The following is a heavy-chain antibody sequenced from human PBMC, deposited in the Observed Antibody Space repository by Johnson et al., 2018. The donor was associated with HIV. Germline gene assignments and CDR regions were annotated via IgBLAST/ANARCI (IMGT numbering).Heavy chain of an antibody. D-gene: IGHD2-2*01. J-gene: IGHJ3*02. Sequence: QVQLVESGGGLVQPGGSLRLSCAASGFTVSNYYMTWVRQAPGKGLEWVALISSDGTNKYYADSVKDRFTISRDNSKNTLYVEMNSLRVEDTALYYCARDRCSSTTCLDAFDIWGQGTMVTVSS. V-gene: IGHV3-30-3*01. CDR1: GFTVSNYY. CDR2: ISSDGTNK. CDR3: ARDRCSSTTCLDAFDI.